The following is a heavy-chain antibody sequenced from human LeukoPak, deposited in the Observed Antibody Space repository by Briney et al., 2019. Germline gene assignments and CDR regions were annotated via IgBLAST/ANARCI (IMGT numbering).Heavy chain of an antibody. J-gene: IGHJ4*02. V-gene: IGHV4-39*01. D-gene: IGHD2-15*01. Sequence: PGGSLRLSCAASGFTFSSYGMHWVRQPPGKGLEWIGSIYYSGSTYYNPSLKSRVTISVDTSKNQFSLKLSSVTAADTAVYYCARSPPLYYFDYWGQGTLVTVSS. CDR3: ARSPPLYYFDY. CDR2: IYYSGST. CDR1: GFTFSSYG.